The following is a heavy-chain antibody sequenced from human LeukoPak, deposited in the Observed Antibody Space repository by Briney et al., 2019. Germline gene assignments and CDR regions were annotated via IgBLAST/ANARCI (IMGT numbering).Heavy chain of an antibody. Sequence: GESLKISCKGSGYSFTSYWIGWVRQMPGKGLEWMGIIYPGDSDTRYSPSFQGQVTISADKSISTAYLQWSSLKASDTAMYYCARRFTVTRGTFYFDYWGQGTLVTVSS. CDR3: ARRFTVTRGTFYFDY. CDR1: GYSFTSYW. J-gene: IGHJ4*02. D-gene: IGHD4-17*01. CDR2: IYPGDSDT. V-gene: IGHV5-51*01.